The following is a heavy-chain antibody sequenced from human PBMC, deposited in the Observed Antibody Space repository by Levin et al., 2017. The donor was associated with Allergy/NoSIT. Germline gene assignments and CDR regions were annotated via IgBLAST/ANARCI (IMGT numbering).Heavy chain of an antibody. D-gene: IGHD2-15*01. CDR3: ASGPMLRYYYFDL. CDR1: GFSFSSYG. Sequence: GGSLRLSCAASGFSFSSYGMHWVRQAPGKGLEWVAGIWYDGSSKDYADSVKGRFTISRDNSKSTLSLQMNSLGAEDTAVYSCASGPMLRYYYFDLWGRGTLVTVSS. CDR2: IWYDGSSK. J-gene: IGHJ2*01. V-gene: IGHV3-33*01.